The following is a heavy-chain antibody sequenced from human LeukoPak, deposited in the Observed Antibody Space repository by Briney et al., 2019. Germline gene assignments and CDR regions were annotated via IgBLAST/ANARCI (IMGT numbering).Heavy chain of an antibody. CDR2: IYSGGGT. Sequence: GGSLRLSCAASGFTVTTYYMSWVRQAPGKGLQWVSVIYSGGGTYYADSVKGRFTISRDKSKNTLYLQMNSLRVEDTAVYYCSKDHQWEQERSFDYWGQGTLVTVSS. J-gene: IGHJ4*02. V-gene: IGHV3-53*01. D-gene: IGHD1-26*01. CDR1: GFTVTTYY. CDR3: SKDHQWEQERSFDY.